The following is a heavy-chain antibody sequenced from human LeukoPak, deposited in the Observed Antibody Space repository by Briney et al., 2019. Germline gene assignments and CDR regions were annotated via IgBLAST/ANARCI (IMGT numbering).Heavy chain of an antibody. Sequence: PWGSLKLSCAASGFTFSSYSMNLVRQAPGKGLEWVSSISSSSSYIYYADSVKGRFTISRDNAKNSLYLQMNSLRAEDTAVYYCARVLPPEYSGSYYVDYWGQGTLVTVSS. J-gene: IGHJ4*02. CDR2: ISSSSSYI. V-gene: IGHV3-21*01. D-gene: IGHD1-26*01. CDR3: ARVLPPEYSGSYYVDY. CDR1: GFTFSSYS.